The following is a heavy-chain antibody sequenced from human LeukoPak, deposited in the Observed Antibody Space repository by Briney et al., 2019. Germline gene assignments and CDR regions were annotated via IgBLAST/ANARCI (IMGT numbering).Heavy chain of an antibody. J-gene: IGHJ4*02. D-gene: IGHD3-22*01. CDR2: IIPIFGTA. CDR3: ASLKGLFDYFDY. CDR1: GGTFSSYA. V-gene: IGHV1-69*13. Sequence: SVKVSCKASGGTFSSYAISWVRQAPGQGLEWMGGIIPIFGTANYAQKFQGRVTITADESTSTAYMELGSLRSEDTAVYYCASLKGLFDYFDYWGQGILVTVYS.